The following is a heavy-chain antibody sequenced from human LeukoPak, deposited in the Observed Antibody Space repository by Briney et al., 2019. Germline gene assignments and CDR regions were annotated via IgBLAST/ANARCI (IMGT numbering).Heavy chain of an antibody. CDR3: AREAWGQHHFDY. J-gene: IGHJ4*02. CDR2: ISYDGNNK. Sequence: GGSLRLSCAASEFTFSRFAMHWVRQAPGKGLEWVAVISYDGNNKYYADSVKGRFTISRDNSKNTLYMQMSSLRAEDTTVYYCAREAWGQHHFDYWGQGTLVTVSS. D-gene: IGHD3-16*01. V-gene: IGHV3-30-3*01. CDR1: EFTFSRFA.